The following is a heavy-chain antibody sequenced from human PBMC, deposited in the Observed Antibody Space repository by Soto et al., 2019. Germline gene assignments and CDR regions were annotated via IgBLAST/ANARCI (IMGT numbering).Heavy chain of an antibody. CDR2: IWYDGSNK. CDR1: GFSFSSYG. V-gene: IGHV3-33*01. J-gene: IGHJ4*02. CDR3: ARDQSVGIEPAAMDY. Sequence: GGSLRLSCEASGFSFSSYGMHWVRQAPGKGLEWVALIWYDGSNKYYADAVKGRFTISRDNSKNTLYLQMNSLRAEDTAVFYCARDQSVGIEPAAMDYWGQGTLVTVSS. D-gene: IGHD2-2*01.